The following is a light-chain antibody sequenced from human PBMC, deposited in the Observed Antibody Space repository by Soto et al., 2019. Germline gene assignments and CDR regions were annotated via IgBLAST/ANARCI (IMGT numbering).Light chain of an antibody. Sequence: ALTQPASVSGSPGQSITISCTGTSSDVGGYNFVSWYQQHPDKAPKLMIYEVSNRPSGVSNRFSGSKSGNTASLTISGLQAEDEADYYCSSYTSSSTYVFGTGTKVTVL. CDR3: SSYTSSSTYV. CDR2: EVS. CDR1: SSDVGGYNF. V-gene: IGLV2-14*01. J-gene: IGLJ1*01.